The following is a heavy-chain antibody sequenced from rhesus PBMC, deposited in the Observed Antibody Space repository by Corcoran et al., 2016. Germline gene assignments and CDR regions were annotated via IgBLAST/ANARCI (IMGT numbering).Heavy chain of an antibody. V-gene: IGHV4-173*01. Sequence: QLQLQESGPGLVKPSETLSLTCAVSGGSISSNWWSWIREPPGKGLEGIGRSAGSGGSTSYNTSRKSRVTITTDTSKNQRSLKLSSVTAADTAVYYGAVAAEVNRFDVWGPGVLVTVSS. CDR3: AVAAEVNRFDV. D-gene: IGHD6-31*01. CDR2: SAGSGGST. J-gene: IGHJ5-1*01. CDR1: GGSISSNW.